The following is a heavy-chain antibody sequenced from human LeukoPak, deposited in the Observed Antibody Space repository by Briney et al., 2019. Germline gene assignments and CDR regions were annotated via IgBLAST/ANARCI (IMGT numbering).Heavy chain of an antibody. J-gene: IGHJ5*02. CDR2: IKQDGSQN. CDR1: GFIFSNVW. D-gene: IGHD3-3*01. CDR3: AIEGSGRSLDP. V-gene: IGHV3-7*01. Sequence: GGSLRLSCAASGFIFSNVWMSWVRQAPGKGLEWVANIKQDGSQNYYVDSVKGRFTISRDTARNSLHLQINSLRAEDTAMYYCAIEGSGRSLDPWGQGTLATVSS.